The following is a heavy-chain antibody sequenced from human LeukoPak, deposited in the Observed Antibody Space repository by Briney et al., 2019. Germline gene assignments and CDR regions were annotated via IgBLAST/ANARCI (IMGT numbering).Heavy chain of an antibody. V-gene: IGHV3-23*01. CDR3: AKDHPAATVTTFGASDY. CDR1: GFTFSSYA. J-gene: IGHJ4*02. Sequence: GGSLRFSCAASGFTFSSYAMSWVRQAPGKGLEWVSAISGSGGSTYYADSVKGRFTISRDNSKNTLYLQMNSLRAEDTAVYYCAKDHPAATVTTFGASDYWGQGTLVTVSS. D-gene: IGHD4-17*01. CDR2: ISGSGGST.